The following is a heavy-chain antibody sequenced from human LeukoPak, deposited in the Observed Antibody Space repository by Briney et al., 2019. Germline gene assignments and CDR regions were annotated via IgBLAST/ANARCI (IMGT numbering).Heavy chain of an antibody. Sequence: GGSLRLSCAASGFTFSSYGMSWFRQPPGKGLEWVSSIAGSGGSRYYAVPVKGRFTISRDNSKNTLYLQMNSLRAEDTAVYYCAKGTTILPGVFDYWGQGTLVTVSS. CDR1: GFTFSSYG. CDR3: AKGTTILPGVFDY. J-gene: IGHJ4*02. CDR2: IAGSGGSR. V-gene: IGHV3-23*01. D-gene: IGHD2-15*01.